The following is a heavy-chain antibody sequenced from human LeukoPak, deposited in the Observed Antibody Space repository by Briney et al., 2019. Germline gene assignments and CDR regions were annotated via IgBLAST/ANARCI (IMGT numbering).Heavy chain of an antibody. V-gene: IGHV4-38-2*01. Sequence: SETLSLTCAVSGSSISSTYYWGWIRQPPGKELEWIVSMHYSGTTYYNPSLKSRVTISIDTSKNQFSLRLISVTAADTAVFYCARNDRGRPADYWGQGTLVTVSS. CDR1: GSSISSTYY. CDR2: MHYSGTT. CDR3: ARNDRGRPADY. J-gene: IGHJ4*02. D-gene: IGHD1-26*01.